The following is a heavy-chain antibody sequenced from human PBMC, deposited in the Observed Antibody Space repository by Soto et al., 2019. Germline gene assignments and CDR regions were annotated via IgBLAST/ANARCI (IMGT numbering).Heavy chain of an antibody. CDR2: IYYSGST. Sequence: SETLSLTCTVSVVSISSGGYYCSWIRQHPWKGLEWIGYIYYSGSTYYNPSLKSRVTISVDTSKNQFSLKLSSVTAADTAVYYCASSPYIGLRKHYGIAVRAHRTTVPSP. D-gene: IGHD5-12*01. V-gene: IGHV4-31*03. CDR1: VVSISSGGYY. J-gene: IGHJ6*02. CDR3: ASSPYIGLRKHYGIAV.